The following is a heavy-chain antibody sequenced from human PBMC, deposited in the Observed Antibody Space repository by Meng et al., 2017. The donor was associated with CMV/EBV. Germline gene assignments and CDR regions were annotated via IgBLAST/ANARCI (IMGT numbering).Heavy chain of an antibody. CDR1: VGTFSSYA. Sequence: VQRVRSGAGVKRPGSSVKVSCKASVGTFSSYAISWVRQAPGEGLEWMGGIIPIFGTANYAQKFQGRVTITADESTSTAYMELSSLRSEDTAVYYCARRGSYYGSGSYYNWFDPWGQGTLVTVSS. CDR2: IIPIFGTA. J-gene: IGHJ5*02. D-gene: IGHD3-10*01. V-gene: IGHV1-69*12. CDR3: ARRGSYYGSGSYYNWFDP.